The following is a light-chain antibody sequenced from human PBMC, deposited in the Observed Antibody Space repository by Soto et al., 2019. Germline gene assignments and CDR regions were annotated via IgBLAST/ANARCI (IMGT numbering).Light chain of an antibody. CDR2: AAS. Sequence: DIQMTQSPSSLSASVGDRVTITCRASQSISSYLNWYQQKPGKAPKLLIYAASSLQSGVPARFSGGRSGTDFTLTISSLQPEDFATYYCQQSYSTPLTFGGGTKVEIK. CDR3: QQSYSTPLT. V-gene: IGKV1-39*01. CDR1: QSISSY. J-gene: IGKJ4*01.